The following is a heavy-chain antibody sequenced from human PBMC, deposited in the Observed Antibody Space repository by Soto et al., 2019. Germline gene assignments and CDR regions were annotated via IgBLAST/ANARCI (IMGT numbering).Heavy chain of an antibody. V-gene: IGHV3-23*01. Sequence: GGSLRLSCAASGFTFSDYAMSWVRQAPGKGLEWVSGISGSGGSTYSADSVKGRFTISRDNSKNTLYLQMNSLRAEDTAVYYCAKDGPAPAAGTSGRFDYWGQGTLVTVSS. CDR1: GFTFSDYA. CDR2: ISGSGGST. J-gene: IGHJ4*02. D-gene: IGHD6-13*01. CDR3: AKDGPAPAAGTSGRFDY.